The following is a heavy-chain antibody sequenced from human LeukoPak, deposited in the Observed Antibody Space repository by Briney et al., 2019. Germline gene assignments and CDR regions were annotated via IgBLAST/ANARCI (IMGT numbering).Heavy chain of an antibody. J-gene: IGHJ3*02. CDR3: ARARSGSYSAGDAFDI. V-gene: IGHV1-18*01. Sequence: EASVKVSCKASGYTFTSYGISWVRQAPGQGLEWMGWISAYNGNTNYAQKLQGRVTMTTDTSTSTAYMELRSLRSGDTAVYYCARARSGSYSAGDAFDIWGQGTMVTVSS. D-gene: IGHD1-26*01. CDR1: GYTFTSYG. CDR2: ISAYNGNT.